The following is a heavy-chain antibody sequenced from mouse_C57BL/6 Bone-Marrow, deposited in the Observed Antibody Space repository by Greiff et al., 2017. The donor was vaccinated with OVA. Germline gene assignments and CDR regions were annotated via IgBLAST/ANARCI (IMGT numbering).Heavy chain of an antibody. V-gene: IGHV1-69*01. D-gene: IGHD2-1*01. Sequence: QVQLQQPGAELVMPGASVKLSCKASGYTFTSYWMHWVKQRPGQGLEWIGEIDPSDSYTNYNQKFKGKSTLTVDKSSSTAYMQLSSLTSEDSAVYYCAREDGNYEYFDYWGQGTTLTVSS. CDR3: AREDGNYEYFDY. J-gene: IGHJ2*01. CDR2: IDPSDSYT. CDR1: GYTFTSYW.